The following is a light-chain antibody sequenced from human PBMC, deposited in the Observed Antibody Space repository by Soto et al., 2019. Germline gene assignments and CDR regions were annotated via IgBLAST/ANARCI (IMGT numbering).Light chain of an antibody. J-gene: IGKJ1*01. Sequence: EIVLTQSPGTLSLSPGERATLSCRASQSINHKYLAWFQQEPGQTPRLLIHSVSIRATGIPDRFSGSGSGTVFTLTICRLEPEDFAVYYCQLYSGSPWTFGRGTKVDIK. CDR1: QSINHKY. V-gene: IGKV3-20*01. CDR2: SVS. CDR3: QLYSGSPWT.